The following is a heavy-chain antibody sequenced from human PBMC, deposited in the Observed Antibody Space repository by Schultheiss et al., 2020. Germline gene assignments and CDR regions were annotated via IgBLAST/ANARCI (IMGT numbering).Heavy chain of an antibody. Sequence: SQTLSLTCAVSGGSISSGGYSWSWIRQPPGKGLEWIGYIYYSGSTNYNPSLKSRVTISVDTSKNQFSLKLSSVTAADTAVYYCARHDRVGAARAYYYYYYGMDVWGQGTTVTVSS. CDR2: IYYSGST. CDR1: GGSISSGGYS. V-gene: IGHV4-30-2*03. J-gene: IGHJ6*02. CDR3: ARHDRVGAARAYYYYYYGMDV. D-gene: IGHD6-6*01.